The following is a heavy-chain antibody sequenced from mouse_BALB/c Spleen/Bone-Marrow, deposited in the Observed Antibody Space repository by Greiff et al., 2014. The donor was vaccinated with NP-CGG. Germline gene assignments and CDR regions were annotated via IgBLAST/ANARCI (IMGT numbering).Heavy chain of an antibody. J-gene: IGHJ4*01. CDR1: GFDFSRYW. CDR2: INPDSSTI. D-gene: IGHD2-14*01. V-gene: IGHV4-1*02. Sequence: VQLKESGGGLVQPGGSLKLSCAASGFDFSRYWVSWVRQAPGKGLEWIGEINPDSSTINYTPSLKDKFIISRDNAKNTLYLQMSKVRSEDTALYYCARPRGNYAMAHWGQGPSVTVST. CDR3: ARPRGNYAMAH.